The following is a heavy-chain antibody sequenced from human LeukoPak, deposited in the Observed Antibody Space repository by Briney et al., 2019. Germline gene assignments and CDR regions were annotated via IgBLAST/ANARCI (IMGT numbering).Heavy chain of an antibody. Sequence: GGSLRLSCAASGFTFNNSNMNWVRQAPGKGLEWVSSITSSGSYIYYIDSVKGRFTISRDNAKSSLYLQMNSLRAEDTAVYYCARSPRYCTSANCSYWGQGTLVTVSS. CDR3: ARSPRYCTSANCSY. D-gene: IGHD2-2*01. CDR1: GFTFNNSN. J-gene: IGHJ4*02. V-gene: IGHV3-21*01. CDR2: ITSSGSYI.